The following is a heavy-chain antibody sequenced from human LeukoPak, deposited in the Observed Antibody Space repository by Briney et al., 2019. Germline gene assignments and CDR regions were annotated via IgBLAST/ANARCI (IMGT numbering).Heavy chain of an antibody. V-gene: IGHV3-23*01. Sequence: GGSLRLSCAASGFTFSSYAMGWVRQAPGKGLEWVSPISATGASTYYADSVKGRFTISRDNSKNTLYLQMNSLRAEDTAVYYCARALRIYYYFDYWGQGTLVTVSS. CDR1: GFTFSSYA. J-gene: IGHJ4*02. D-gene: IGHD1-26*01. CDR3: ARALRIYYYFDY. CDR2: ISATGAST.